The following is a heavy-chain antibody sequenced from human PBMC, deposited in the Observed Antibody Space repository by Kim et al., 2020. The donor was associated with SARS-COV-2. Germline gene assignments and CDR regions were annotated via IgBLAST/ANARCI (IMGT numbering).Heavy chain of an antibody. Sequence: LQGRFTISIDRSKNTLYLHMNSLRAEDRAVYYCARDLLVGATSHVMHVWGQGTTVTVSS. D-gene: IGHD1-26*01. CDR3: ARDLLVGATSHVMHV. V-gene: IGHV3-30*04. J-gene: IGHJ6*02.